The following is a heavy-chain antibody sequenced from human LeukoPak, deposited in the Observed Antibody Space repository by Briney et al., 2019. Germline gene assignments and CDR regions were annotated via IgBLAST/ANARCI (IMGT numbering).Heavy chain of an antibody. J-gene: IGHJ4*02. V-gene: IGHV3-66*01. D-gene: IGHD3-22*01. CDR3: ARVSTSSGYYYSVGYFDY. Sequence: PGGSLRLSCAASGFTVSSNYMSWVRQAPGKGLEWVSVIYSGGSTYYADSVKGSFTISRDNSKNTLYLQMNSLRAEDTAVYYCARVSTSSGYYYSVGYFDYWGQGTLVTVSS. CDR1: GFTVSSNY. CDR2: IYSGGST.